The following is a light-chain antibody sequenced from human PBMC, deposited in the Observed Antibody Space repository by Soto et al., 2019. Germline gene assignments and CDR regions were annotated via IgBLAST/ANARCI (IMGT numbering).Light chain of an antibody. Sequence: EIVFTQSPPTLNLSPGERATLSCRASQSVSSYLAWYQQKPGQAPRLLIYDASNRATGIPARFSGSGSGTDFTLTISSLEPEDFAVYYCQQRSNWSWTFGQGTKVDNK. CDR2: DAS. CDR3: QQRSNWSWT. J-gene: IGKJ1*01. V-gene: IGKV3-11*01. CDR1: QSVSSY.